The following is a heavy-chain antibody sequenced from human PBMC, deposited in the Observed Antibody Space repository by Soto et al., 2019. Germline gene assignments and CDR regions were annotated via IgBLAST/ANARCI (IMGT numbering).Heavy chain of an antibody. V-gene: IGHV4-30-2*05. CDR1: GGSISSGGYS. CDR3: ARGLVIRPYYYHGMDV. J-gene: IGHJ6*02. CDR2: IYHSGST. Sequence: QSLSCAVSGGSISSGGYSWSWIRQPPGKGLEWIGYIYHSGSTYYNPSLKSRVIISRDTSKNQFSLKLSSVTTTDTAVYYCARGLVIRPYYYHGMDVWGQGTTVTGFS. D-gene: IGHD3-9*01.